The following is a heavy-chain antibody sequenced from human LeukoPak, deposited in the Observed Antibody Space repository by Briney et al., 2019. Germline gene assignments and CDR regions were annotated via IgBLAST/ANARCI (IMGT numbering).Heavy chain of an antibody. CDR2: IYPGDSDT. J-gene: IGHJ6*02. Sequence: GESLKISCKGSGYSFTSYWIGWVRQMPGKGLEWMGIIYPGDSDTRYSPSFQGQVTISADKSISTAYLQWSSLKASDTAMYYCARHVTTVTSPYGMDVWGRGTTVTVSS. CDR1: GYSFTSYW. CDR3: ARHVTTVTSPYGMDV. D-gene: IGHD4-17*01. V-gene: IGHV5-51*01.